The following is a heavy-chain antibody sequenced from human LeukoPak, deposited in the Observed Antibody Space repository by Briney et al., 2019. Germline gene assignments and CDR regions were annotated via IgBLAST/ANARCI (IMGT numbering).Heavy chain of an antibody. V-gene: IGHV1-18*01. J-gene: IGHJ5*02. CDR1: GYTFTSYG. CDR2: ISAYNGNT. Sequence: ASVKVSCKASGYTFTSYGISWVRQAPGQGLEWMGWISAYNGNTNYAQKLQGRVTMTTDTSTSTAYMELRSLRSDDTAVYYCARDRCSNTSCYARNWFDPWGQGTLVTVSS. CDR3: ARDRCSNTSCYARNWFDP. D-gene: IGHD2-2*01.